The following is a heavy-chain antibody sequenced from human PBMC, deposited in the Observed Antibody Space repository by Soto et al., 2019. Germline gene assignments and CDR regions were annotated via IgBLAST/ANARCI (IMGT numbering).Heavy chain of an antibody. D-gene: IGHD6-19*01. CDR3: ATHSSGWYYFDY. Sequence: PGESLKISCKGSGYSFTSYWISWVRQMPGKGLEWMGRIDPSDSYTNYSPSFQGHVTISADKSISTAYLQWSSLKASDTAMYYCATHSSGWYYFDYWGQGTLVTVSS. V-gene: IGHV5-10-1*01. J-gene: IGHJ4*02. CDR1: GYSFTSYW. CDR2: IDPSDSYT.